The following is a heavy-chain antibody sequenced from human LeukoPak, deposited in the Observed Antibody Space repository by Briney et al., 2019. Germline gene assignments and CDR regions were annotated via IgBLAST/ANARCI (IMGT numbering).Heavy chain of an antibody. V-gene: IGHV4-61*08. CDR2: IYYSGST. J-gene: IGHJ3*02. CDR3: ARLQPYNLPGGAVAGTKAFDI. CDR1: GGSISSGGYY. D-gene: IGHD6-19*01. Sequence: SETLSLTCTVSGGSISSGGYYWSWIRQHPGKGLEWIGYIYYSGSTNYNPSLKSRVTISVDTSKNQFSLKLSSVTAADTAVYYCARLQPYNLPGGAVAGTKAFDIWGQGTMVTVSS.